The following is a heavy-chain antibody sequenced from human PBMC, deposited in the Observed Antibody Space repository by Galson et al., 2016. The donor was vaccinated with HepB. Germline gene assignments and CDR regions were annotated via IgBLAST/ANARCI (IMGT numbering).Heavy chain of an antibody. J-gene: IGHJ6*01. CDR2: ISYDGSNK. V-gene: IGHV3-30*04. Sequence: SLRLSCAASGFTFRSYAMHWVRQAPGRGLEWVAVISYDGSNKNYADSVKGRFTISRDNSKNTLYLQMNSLRAEDTAVYYCARVNPKYYYGMDVWGQGTTVTVSS. CDR1: GFTFRSYA. CDR3: ARVNPKYYYGMDV.